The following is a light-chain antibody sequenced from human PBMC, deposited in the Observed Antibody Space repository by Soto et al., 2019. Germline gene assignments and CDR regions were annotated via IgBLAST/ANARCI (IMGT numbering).Light chain of an antibody. Sequence: EIVLTQSPGTLSLSPGERATLSCKASQSVSGTYLAWYQQRPGQAPRLLIYGTSSRAPGIPDRFSGSGSGTHFILTISSLEAEDFAVYYCQQYSRSWTFGQGTKVEIK. J-gene: IGKJ1*01. CDR3: QQYSRSWT. CDR2: GTS. V-gene: IGKV3-20*01. CDR1: QSVSGTY.